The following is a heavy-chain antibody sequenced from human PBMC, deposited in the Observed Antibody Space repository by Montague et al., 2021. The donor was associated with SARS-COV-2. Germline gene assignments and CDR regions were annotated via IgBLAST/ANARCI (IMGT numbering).Heavy chain of an antibody. D-gene: IGHD3-10*01. V-gene: IGHV4-4*07. CDR3: ARGLLYGSGSHFDY. CDR2: IYTSGST. CDR1: GGSISSYN. J-gene: IGHJ4*02. Sequence: SETLSLTCTVSGGSISSYNWSRIRRPAGKGLEWIGHIYTSGSTNYNPSLKSRVTISVDTSKNQFSLKLSSVTAADTAVYYCARGLLYGSGSHFDYWGQGTLVTVSS.